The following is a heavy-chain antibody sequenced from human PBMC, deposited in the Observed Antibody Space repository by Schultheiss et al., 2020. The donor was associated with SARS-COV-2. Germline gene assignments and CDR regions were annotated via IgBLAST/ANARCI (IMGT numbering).Heavy chain of an antibody. V-gene: IGHV1-2*02. Sequence: ASVKVSCKASGGTFSSYAISWVRQAPGQGLEWMGWINPNSGGTNYAQKFQGRVTMTRDTSISTAYMELSRLRSDDTAVYYCARGPVDIVATSHFDYWGQGTLVTVSS. CDR1: GGTFSSYA. CDR3: ARGPVDIVATSHFDY. J-gene: IGHJ4*02. D-gene: IGHD5-12*01. CDR2: INPNSGGT.